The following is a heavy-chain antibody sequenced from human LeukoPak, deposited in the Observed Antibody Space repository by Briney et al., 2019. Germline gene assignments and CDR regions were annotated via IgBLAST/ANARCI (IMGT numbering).Heavy chain of an antibody. V-gene: IGHV1-2*02. CDR3: ARGFIGGSWYLPSVDY. J-gene: IGHJ4*02. CDR1: GYTFTRYY. CDR2: INPNSGGT. D-gene: IGHD6-13*01. Sequence: ASVKVSCKASGYTFTRYYMHWVRQAPGQGLEWMGWINPNSGGTNYARKFQGRVTMTRDTSISTAYMELSRLRSDDTAVYYCARGFIGGSWYLPSVDYWGQGTLVTVSS.